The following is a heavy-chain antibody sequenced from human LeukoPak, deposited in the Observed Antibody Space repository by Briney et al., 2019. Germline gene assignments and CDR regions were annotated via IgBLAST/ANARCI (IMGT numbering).Heavy chain of an antibody. Sequence: SETLSLTCTVSGGSISSGDYYWSWIRQPPGKGLEWIGYIYYSGSTYYNPSLKSRVTMSVDTSKNQFSLKLSSVTAVDTAVYYCARESSNSHGDYEGKTLDYWGQGTLVTVSS. J-gene: IGHJ4*02. D-gene: IGHD4-17*01. V-gene: IGHV4-30-4*01. CDR1: GGSISSGDYY. CDR2: IYYSGST. CDR3: ARESSNSHGDYEGKTLDY.